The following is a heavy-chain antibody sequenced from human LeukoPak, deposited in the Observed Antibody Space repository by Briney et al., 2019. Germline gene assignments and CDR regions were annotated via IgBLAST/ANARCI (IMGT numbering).Heavy chain of an antibody. Sequence: ASVKVSCTSSGYTFTTYGITWVRQAPGQGLEWMGWISTYNGNTNYAQKLQGRVTMTTDTSTSTAYMELRSLRSDDTAMYYCARDRMDTGTYFDYWGQGTLVTVSS. CDR2: ISTYNGNT. D-gene: IGHD5-18*01. CDR3: ARDRMDTGTYFDY. J-gene: IGHJ4*02. V-gene: IGHV1-18*01. CDR1: GYTFTTYG.